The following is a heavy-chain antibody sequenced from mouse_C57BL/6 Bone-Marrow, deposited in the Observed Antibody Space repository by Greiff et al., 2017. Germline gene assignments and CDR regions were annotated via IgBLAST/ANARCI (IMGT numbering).Heavy chain of an antibody. D-gene: IGHD2-2*01. V-gene: IGHV1-50*01. CDR2: IDPSDSYT. Sequence: QVQLKQSVAELVRPGASVKLSCTASGYTFTSYWMQWVKQRPGQGLEWIGEIDPSDSYTNSNQKFKGKATLTVDTSSSTAYMQLSSLTSEDSAVYYCASLLWLRRWYAMDYWGQGTSVTVSS. CDR3: ASLLWLRRWYAMDY. J-gene: IGHJ4*01. CDR1: GYTFTSYW.